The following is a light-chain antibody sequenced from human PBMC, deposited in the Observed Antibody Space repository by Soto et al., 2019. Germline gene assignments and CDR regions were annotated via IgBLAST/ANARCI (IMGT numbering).Light chain of an antibody. CDR1: QSVSSSY. J-gene: IGKJ1*01. V-gene: IGKV3-20*01. CDR2: GAS. CDR3: QQYGSSPLT. Sequence: EIVLTQSPGTLSLSLGERATLSCRASQSVSSSYLAWYQQKPGQAPRLLIYGASIRATGIPDRFSGSGSGTDFTLTISRLEPEEFAVYYCQQYGSSPLTFGQGTKVEIK.